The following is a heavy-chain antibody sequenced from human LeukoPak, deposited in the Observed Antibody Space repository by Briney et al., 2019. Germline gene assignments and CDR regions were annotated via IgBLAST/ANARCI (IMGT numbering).Heavy chain of an antibody. CDR1: GFTFSTYS. V-gene: IGHV3-21*01. D-gene: IGHD6-19*01. J-gene: IGHJ4*02. CDR3: ARGGVYSSGWYVDY. Sequence: GGSLRLSCATSGFTFSTYSMNWVRQAPGKGLEWVSSISSSSTYIYYADSVKGRFTISRDNAKNSLYLQMNSLRAEDTAVYYCARGGVYSSGWYVDYWGQGTLVTVSS. CDR2: ISSSSTYI.